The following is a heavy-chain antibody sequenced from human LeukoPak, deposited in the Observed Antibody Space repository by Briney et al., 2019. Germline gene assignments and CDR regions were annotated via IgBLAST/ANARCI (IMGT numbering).Heavy chain of an antibody. J-gene: IGHJ4*02. CDR2: MNPNSGNT. V-gene: IGHV1-8*03. D-gene: IGHD3-3*01. CDR1: GYTFTSYD. CDR3: SIVDDVWSGYPSSY. Sequence: GASVKVSCKASGYTFTSYDINWVRQATGQGLEWMGWMNPNSGNTGYAQKFQGRVTITRNTSISTAYMELSSLRSEDTAVYYCSIVDDVWSGYPSSYWGQGTLVTVSS.